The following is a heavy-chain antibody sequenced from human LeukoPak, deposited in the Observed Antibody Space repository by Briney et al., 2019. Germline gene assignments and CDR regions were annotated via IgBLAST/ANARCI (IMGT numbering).Heavy chain of an antibody. CDR1: GYTFTSYG. D-gene: IGHD1-26*01. V-gene: IGHV1-8*02. CDR3: ARGNTGSYLPYPDY. Sequence: ASVKVSCKASGYTFTSYGISWVRQAPGQGLEWMGWMNPKNNITGYAQKFQGRVTMTRNTSINTAYMELSSLTSEDTAVYYCARGNTGSYLPYPDYWGQGTLVTVSS. CDR2: MNPKNNIT. J-gene: IGHJ4*02.